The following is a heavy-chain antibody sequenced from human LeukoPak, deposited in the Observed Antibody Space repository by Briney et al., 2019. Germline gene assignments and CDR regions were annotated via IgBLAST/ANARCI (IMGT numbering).Heavy chain of an antibody. D-gene: IGHD1-14*01. CDR1: GYNFGDYF. CDR3: ATGPRNIWDY. V-gene: IGHV1-69-2*01. CDR2: IDPEFGDT. J-gene: IGHJ4*02. Sequence: ASVKLSCKTSGYNFGDYFLHWVQQAPGKGLEWIGRIDPEFGDTKYATRFQGRVTIIADPSTDTAYLDLSGLRSEDTALYYCATGPRNIWDYWGQGTLVTVSS.